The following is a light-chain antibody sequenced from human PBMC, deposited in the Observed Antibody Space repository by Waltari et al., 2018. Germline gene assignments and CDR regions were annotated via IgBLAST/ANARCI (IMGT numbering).Light chain of an antibody. CDR1: STDVGSYNL. CDR2: EVT. V-gene: IGLV2-23*02. J-gene: IGLJ3*02. Sequence: QSALTQPASVSGSPGQSITIPCTGTSTDVGSYNLVSWYQQHPGKAPKFMIYEVTKRPSGISSRFSGSKSGNTASLTISGLQAEDEADYYCCSYAGSSTFRVFGGGTKLTVL. CDR3: CSYAGSSTFRV.